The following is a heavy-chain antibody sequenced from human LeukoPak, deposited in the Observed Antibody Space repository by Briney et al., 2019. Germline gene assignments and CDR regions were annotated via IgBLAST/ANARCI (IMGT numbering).Heavy chain of an antibody. V-gene: IGHV4-38-2*02. CDR1: GYSISTSYY. J-gene: IGHJ6*03. Sequence: SETLSLTCTVSGYSISTSYYWGWIRQPPGKGLEWIGSIYHSGNTYYNPSLKSRVTISVDTSKNQFSLKLSSVTAADTAVYYCARAYSGSYYYYYMDVWGKGTTVTISS. CDR2: IYHSGNT. CDR3: ARAYSGSYYYYYMDV. D-gene: IGHD1-26*01.